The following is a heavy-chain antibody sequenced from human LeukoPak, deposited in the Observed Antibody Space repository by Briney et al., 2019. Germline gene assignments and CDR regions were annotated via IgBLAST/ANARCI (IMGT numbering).Heavy chain of an antibody. V-gene: IGHV3-30*04. CDR1: GFTFSSYA. CDR2: ISYDGSNK. Sequence: GRSLRLSCAASGFTFSSYAMHWVRQAPGKGLEWVAVISYDGSNKYYADSVKGRFTISRDNSKNTLYLQMNSLRAEDTAVYYCAKDLGYDSSGYVFDYWGQGTLVTVSS. CDR3: AKDLGYDSSGYVFDY. D-gene: IGHD3-22*01. J-gene: IGHJ4*02.